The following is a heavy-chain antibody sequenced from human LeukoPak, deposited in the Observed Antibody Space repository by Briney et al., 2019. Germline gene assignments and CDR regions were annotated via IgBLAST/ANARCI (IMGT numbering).Heavy chain of an antibody. Sequence: GGSLRLSCAASGFTFSSYDMHWVRQATGKGLEWVSAIGTAGDTYYPGSVKGRLTISRENAKNSLYLQMNSLRAGDTAVYYCARGGVAAAGDDAFDIWGQGTMVTVSS. J-gene: IGHJ3*02. CDR2: IGTAGDT. D-gene: IGHD6-13*01. CDR1: GFTFSSYD. CDR3: ARGGVAAAGDDAFDI. V-gene: IGHV3-13*01.